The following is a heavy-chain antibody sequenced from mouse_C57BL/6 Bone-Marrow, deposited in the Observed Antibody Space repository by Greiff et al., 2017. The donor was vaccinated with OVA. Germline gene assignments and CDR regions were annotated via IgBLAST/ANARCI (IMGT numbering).Heavy chain of an antibody. CDR3: ARQRYYGSFDY. Sequence: DVMLVESGGDLVKPGGSLKLSCAASGFTFSSYGMSWVRQTPDKRLEWVATISSGGSYTYYPDSVKGRFTISRDNAKNTLYLQMSSLKSEDTAMYYCARQRYYGSFDYWGQGTTLTVSS. V-gene: IGHV5-6*02. J-gene: IGHJ2*01. D-gene: IGHD1-1*01. CDR1: GFTFSSYG. CDR2: ISSGGSYT.